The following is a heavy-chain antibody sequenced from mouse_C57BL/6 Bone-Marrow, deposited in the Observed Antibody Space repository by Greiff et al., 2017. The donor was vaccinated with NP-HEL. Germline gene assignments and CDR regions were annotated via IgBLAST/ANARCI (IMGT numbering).Heavy chain of an antibody. J-gene: IGHJ2*01. CDR3: ARLEDGTLDY. CDR1: GYTFTDYY. D-gene: IGHD2-1*01. CDR2: INPYNGGT. Sequence: VQLQQSGPVLVKPGASVKMSCKASGYTFTDYYMNWVKQSHGKSLKWIGVINPYNGGTSYNQKFKGKATLTVDKSSSTAYMELNSLTSEDSAVYYCARLEDGTLDYWGQGTTLTVSS. V-gene: IGHV1-19*01.